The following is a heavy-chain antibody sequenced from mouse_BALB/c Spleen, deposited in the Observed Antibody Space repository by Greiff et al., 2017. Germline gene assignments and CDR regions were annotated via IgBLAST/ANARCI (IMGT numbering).Heavy chain of an antibody. CDR2: ISYSGST. D-gene: IGHD1-1*01. J-gene: IGHJ2*01. CDR3: ARAITTVVAPYFDY. V-gene: IGHV3-2*02. CDR1: GYSITSDYA. Sequence: EVKLMESGPRLVKPSQSLSLTCTVTGYSITSDYAWNWIRQFPGNKLEWMGYISYSGSTSYNPSLKSRISITRDTSKNQFFLQLNSVTTEDTATYYCARAITTVVAPYFDYWGQGTTLTVSS.